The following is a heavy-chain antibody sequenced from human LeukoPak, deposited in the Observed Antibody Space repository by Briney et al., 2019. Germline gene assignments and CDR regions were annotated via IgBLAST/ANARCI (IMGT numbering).Heavy chain of an antibody. Sequence: NPSETLSLTCIVSGGSISSYYWGWIRQPPGKGLEWIGYIYYSGSTNYNPSLKSRVTISVDTSKNQFSLKLSSVTAADTAVYYCARRAAAGTRGYYYGMDVWGQGTTVTVSS. D-gene: IGHD6-13*01. CDR2: IYYSGST. CDR1: GGSISSYY. V-gene: IGHV4-59*01. CDR3: ARRAAAGTRGYYYGMDV. J-gene: IGHJ6*02.